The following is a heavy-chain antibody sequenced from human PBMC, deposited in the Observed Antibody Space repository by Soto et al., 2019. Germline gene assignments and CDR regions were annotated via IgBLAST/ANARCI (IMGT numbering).Heavy chain of an antibody. CDR2: ISYDGSNK. J-gene: IGHJ4*02. CDR1: GFTFSSYA. V-gene: IGHV3-30-3*01. D-gene: IGHD3-22*01. Sequence: GGSLRLSCAASGFTFSSYAMHWVRQAPGKGLEWVAVISYDGSNKYYADSVKGRFTISRDNSKNTLYLQMNSLRAEDTAVYYCARDERIPMIVRGDYWGQGTLVTVSS. CDR3: ARDERIPMIVRGDY.